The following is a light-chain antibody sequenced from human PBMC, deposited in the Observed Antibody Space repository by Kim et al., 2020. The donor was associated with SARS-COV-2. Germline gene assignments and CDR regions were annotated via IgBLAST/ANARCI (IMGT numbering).Light chain of an antibody. Sequence: EIVLTQSPATLSLSPGERATLSCRASQSVSSYLAWYQQKPGQAPRLLIYDASNRATGIPARFSGSGSGTDFTLTISSLEPEDFVLYYCQQRSNWPVTFGPGTKVDIK. CDR3: QQRSNWPVT. CDR1: QSVSSY. V-gene: IGKV3-11*01. CDR2: DAS. J-gene: IGKJ3*01.